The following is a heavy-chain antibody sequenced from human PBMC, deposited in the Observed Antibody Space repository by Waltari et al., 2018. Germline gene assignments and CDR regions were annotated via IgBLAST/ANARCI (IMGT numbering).Heavy chain of an antibody. Sequence: EVQLVESGGGLVQPGGSLRLSCAASGFHVSSYNRYWVRQAPGKGLEWVSYMSSIGNTIYYADSVKGRFTISRDNAKNSLYLQMNSLRADDTAVYSCARNIVEGSRDYWGQGTLVTVSS. CDR1: GFHVSSYN. CDR2: MSSIGNTI. V-gene: IGHV3-48*04. D-gene: IGHD2-15*01. J-gene: IGHJ4*02. CDR3: ARNIVEGSRDY.